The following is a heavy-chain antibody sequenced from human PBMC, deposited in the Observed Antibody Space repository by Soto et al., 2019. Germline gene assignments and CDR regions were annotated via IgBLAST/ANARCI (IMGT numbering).Heavy chain of an antibody. CDR3: ARHGSVFGESSRGYYGMDV. V-gene: IGHV4-39*01. D-gene: IGHD3-10*01. Sequence: QLQLQESGPGLVKPSETLSLTCTVSGGSISSSSYYWGWIRQPPGKGLEWIGSIYYSGSTYYNPSLKSRVTISVDTSKNQFSLKLSSVTAADTAVYYCARHGSVFGESSRGYYGMDVWGQGTTVTVSS. J-gene: IGHJ6*02. CDR1: GGSISSSSYY. CDR2: IYYSGST.